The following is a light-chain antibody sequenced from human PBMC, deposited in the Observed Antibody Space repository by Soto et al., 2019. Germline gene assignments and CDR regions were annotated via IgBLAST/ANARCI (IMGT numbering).Light chain of an antibody. Sequence: DIQMTQSPSSLSASVGDRVTITCRASQSISSYLNWYQQKPGKAPKLLIYAASSLQSGVPLRFSDSGSGTEVTLTISSLQPEDFAPYYCQQSYSVPPITFGQGTRLEIK. CDR2: AAS. J-gene: IGKJ5*01. V-gene: IGKV1-39*01. CDR1: QSISSY. CDR3: QQSYSVPPIT.